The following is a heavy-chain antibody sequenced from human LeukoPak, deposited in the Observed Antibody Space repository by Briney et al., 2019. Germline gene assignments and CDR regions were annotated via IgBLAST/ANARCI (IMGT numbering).Heavy chain of an antibody. CDR3: ASVTMVRGPHFDY. CDR1: GFTVSSKY. J-gene: IGHJ4*02. CDR2: MYSGGST. V-gene: IGHV3-53*01. Sequence: GGSLRLSCAASGFTVSSKYMSCVRQAPGKGLEWVSVMYSGGSTYYADSVEGRFTISRDNSKNTVDLQMDSLRAEDTAVYYCASVTMVRGPHFDYWGQGTLVTVSS. D-gene: IGHD3-10*01.